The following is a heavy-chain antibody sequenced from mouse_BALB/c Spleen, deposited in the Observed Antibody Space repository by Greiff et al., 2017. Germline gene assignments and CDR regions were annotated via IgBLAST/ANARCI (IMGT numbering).Heavy chain of an antibody. V-gene: IGHV1-69*02. CDR2: IDPSDSFT. Sequence: QVQLKQPGAELVKPGASVKLSCQASGYTFTRYWMHWVKQRPGQGLEWIGEIDPSDSFTNYNQKFKGKATLTVDKSSSTAYMQLSSLTSEDSAVYYCARGDGYYYAMDYWGQGTSVTVSS. D-gene: IGHD2-3*01. CDR1: GYTFTRYW. J-gene: IGHJ4*01. CDR3: ARGDGYYYAMDY.